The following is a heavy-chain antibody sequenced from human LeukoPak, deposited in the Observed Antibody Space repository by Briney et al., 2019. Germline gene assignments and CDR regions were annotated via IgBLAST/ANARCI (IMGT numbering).Heavy chain of an antibody. CDR1: GFTFSSYS. CDR3: ATDIVVVVAANDAFDI. V-gene: IGHV3-21*04. J-gene: IGHJ3*02. D-gene: IGHD2-15*01. Sequence: GGSLRLSCAASGFTFSSYSMNWVRQAPGKGPEWVSSISSSSSYIYYADSVKGRFTISRDNAKNTLYLQMNSLRAEDTAVYYCATDIVVVVAANDAFDIWGQGTMVTVSS. CDR2: ISSSSSYI.